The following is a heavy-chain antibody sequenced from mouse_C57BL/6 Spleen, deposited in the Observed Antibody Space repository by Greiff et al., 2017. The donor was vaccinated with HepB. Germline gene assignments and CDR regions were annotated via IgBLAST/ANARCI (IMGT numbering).Heavy chain of an antibody. CDR1: GYAFTNYL. CDR3: ARYPYGSFYFDY. Sequence: QVQLQQSGAELVRPGTSVKVSCKASGYAFTNYLIAWVKQRPGQGLEWIGVINPGSGGTNYNEKFKGKATLTADTSSSTAYMQLSSLTSEDSAVYFCARYPYGSFYFDYWGQGTTLTVSS. CDR2: INPGSGGT. D-gene: IGHD1-1*01. J-gene: IGHJ2*01. V-gene: IGHV1-54*01.